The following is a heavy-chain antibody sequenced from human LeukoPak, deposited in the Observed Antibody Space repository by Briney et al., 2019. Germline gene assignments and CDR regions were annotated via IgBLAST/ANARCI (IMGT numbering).Heavy chain of an antibody. CDR1: GDSISSSGYC. Sequence: PSETLSLTCTLSGDSISSSGYCWGWIRQPPGKGLECVGVICYTGNTYYNPSLKSRVAISVDTSKNQFSLRLSSVTAADTAVYYCARGRGVVVPAASYYYYYGMDVWGQGTTVTVSS. V-gene: IGHV4-39*01. CDR2: ICYTGNT. D-gene: IGHD2-2*01. J-gene: IGHJ6*02. CDR3: ARGRGVVVPAASYYYYYGMDV.